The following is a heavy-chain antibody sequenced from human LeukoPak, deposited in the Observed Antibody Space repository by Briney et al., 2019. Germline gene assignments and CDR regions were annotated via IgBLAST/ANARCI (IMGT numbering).Heavy chain of an antibody. V-gene: IGHV4-4*02. CDR3: ARGVVAGRPDY. CDR2: NYHSGST. Sequence: PSETLTLTCAASGVSISSSNWWSWLRHPPGKGLEWIEENYHSGSTNYNPSLKSRVTISVDKSKNQFYLKLSSVTAADTAVYYCARGVVAGRPDYWGQGTLVIVSS. J-gene: IGHJ4*02. CDR1: GVSISSSNW. D-gene: IGHD2-15*01.